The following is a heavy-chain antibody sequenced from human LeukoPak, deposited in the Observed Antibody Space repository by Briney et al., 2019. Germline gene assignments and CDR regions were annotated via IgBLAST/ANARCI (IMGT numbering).Heavy chain of an antibody. J-gene: IGHJ4*02. Sequence: PSETLSLTCAVSGGSFSGYYWSWIRQPPGKGLEGMGEINHSGRTNYNPPLQSRVTISVATPKNQFSLKLSSVTAADTAVYYCARGGDYVWGSYRYHPEGSFDYWGQGTLVTVSS. CDR2: INHSGRT. CDR1: GGSFSGYY. CDR3: ARGGDYVWGSYRYHPEGSFDY. V-gene: IGHV4-34*01. D-gene: IGHD3-16*02.